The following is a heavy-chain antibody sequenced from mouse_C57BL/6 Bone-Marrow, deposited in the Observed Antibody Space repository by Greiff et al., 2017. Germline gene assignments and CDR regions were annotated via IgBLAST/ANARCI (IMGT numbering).Heavy chain of an antibody. Sequence: QVQLQQPGPELARPWASVKISCQAFYTFSRRVHFAIRDTNYWMQWVKQRPGQGLEWIGAMYPGNGDTSSHQKFKGKATLTADKSSSTAYMQRIRLTSEDSAVYDCASISTVVSGYYFDYWGQGTTLTVSS. CDR3: SEDSAVYDCASISTVVSGYYFDY. CDR2: GQGLEWIG. V-gene: IGHV1-87*01. CDR1: YTFSRRVH. J-gene: IGHJ2*01. D-gene: IGHD1-1*01.